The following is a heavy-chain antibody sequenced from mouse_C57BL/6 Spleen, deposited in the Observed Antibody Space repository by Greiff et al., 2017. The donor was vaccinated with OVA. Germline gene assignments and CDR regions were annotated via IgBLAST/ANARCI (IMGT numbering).Heavy chain of an antibody. CDR2: IFPGSGST. Sequence: QVQLQQSGPELVKPGASVKISCKASGYTFTDYYINWVKQRPGQGLEWIGWIFPGSGSTYYNEKFKGKATLTVDKSSSTAYMLLSSLTSADSAVYLCARCGKKNPGGYWGQGNTLTVSS. J-gene: IGHJ2*01. D-gene: IGHD1-1*01. V-gene: IGHV1-75*01. CDR3: ARCGKKNPGGY. CDR1: GYTFTDYY.